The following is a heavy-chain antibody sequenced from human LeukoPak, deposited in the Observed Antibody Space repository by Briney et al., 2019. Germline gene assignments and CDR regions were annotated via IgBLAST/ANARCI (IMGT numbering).Heavy chain of an antibody. CDR1: GGSISSSY. J-gene: IGHJ2*01. V-gene: IGHV4-59*01. CDR2: IYHSGDT. D-gene: IGHD3-10*01. Sequence: PETLSLTCSVSGGSISSSYWSWIRQPPGKGLEWIGYIYHSGDTNSSPSLKSRVTMSVDTSNNHFSLKLSSVTAADTAVYYCARYFGSGSYQWYFDLWGRGTLVTVSS. CDR3: ARYFGSGSYQWYFDL.